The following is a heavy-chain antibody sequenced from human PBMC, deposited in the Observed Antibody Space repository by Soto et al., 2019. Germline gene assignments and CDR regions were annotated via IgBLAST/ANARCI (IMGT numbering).Heavy chain of an antibody. V-gene: IGHV3-53*01. CDR2: IFSSGES. D-gene: IGHD3-10*01. Sequence: GGSLRLSCAASGFTVSSSYMSWVRQAPGKGLEWVSIIFSSGESFYADSVKGRFTISRDSSDNTVYLQMNSLKAEDTAVYYCARGGIGMVRTFDHWGQGTLVTGSS. CDR3: ARGGIGMVRTFDH. J-gene: IGHJ4*02. CDR1: GFTVSSSY.